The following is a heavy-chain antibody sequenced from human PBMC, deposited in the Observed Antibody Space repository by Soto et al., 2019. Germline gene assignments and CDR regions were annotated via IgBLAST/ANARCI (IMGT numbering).Heavy chain of an antibody. CDR2: ISAYNGNT. CDR1: GYTFTSYG. CDR3: ARTTTVTTNRAFDI. J-gene: IGHJ3*02. D-gene: IGHD4-17*01. Sequence: ASVKVSCMASGYTFTSYGISWVRQAPGQGLEWMGWISAYNGNTNYAQKLQGRVTMTTDTSTSTAYMELRSLRSDDTAVYYCARTTTVTTNRAFDIWGQGTMVTVSS. V-gene: IGHV1-18*01.